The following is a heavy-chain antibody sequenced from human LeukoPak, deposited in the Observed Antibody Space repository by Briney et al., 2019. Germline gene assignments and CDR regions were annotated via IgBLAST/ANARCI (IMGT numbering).Heavy chain of an antibody. CDR1: GGSLSSYH. CDR2: ILTSGTT. D-gene: IGHD1-26*01. V-gene: IGHV4-4*09. Sequence: SETLSLTCTVSGGSLSSYHWSWVRQPPGKGLEWIGYILTSGTTNYNPSLKSRLTISGDTSKNQFTLRLSSVTAADTAVYFCARLRVSGSYLYYFDYWGQGTLVTVSS. CDR3: ARLRVSGSYLYYFDY. J-gene: IGHJ4*02.